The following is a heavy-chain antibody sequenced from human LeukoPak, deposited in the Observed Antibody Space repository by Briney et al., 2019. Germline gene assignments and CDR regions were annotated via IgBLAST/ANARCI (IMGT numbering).Heavy chain of an antibody. Sequence: ASVKVSCKASGYTFTSYGISWVRQAPGQGLEWMGWMNPNSGNTGYAQKFQGRVTMTRNTSISTAYMELSSLRSEDTAVYYCARVMFGEQWLVSTSGFDPWGQGTLVTVSS. D-gene: IGHD6-19*01. CDR1: GYTFTSYG. CDR2: MNPNSGNT. J-gene: IGHJ5*02. CDR3: ARVMFGEQWLVSTSGFDP. V-gene: IGHV1-8*02.